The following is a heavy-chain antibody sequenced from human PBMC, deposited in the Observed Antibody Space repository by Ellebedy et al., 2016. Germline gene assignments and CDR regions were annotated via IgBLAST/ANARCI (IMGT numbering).Heavy chain of an antibody. V-gene: IGHV1-2*02. CDR3: ATEYCSSTSCYMVAFDI. J-gene: IGHJ3*02. Sequence: ASVKVSXXASGYTFTGYYMHWVRQAPGQGLEWMGWINPNSGGTNYAQKFQGRVTMTEDTSTDTAYMELSSLRSEDTAVYYCATEYCSSTSCYMVAFDIWGQGTMVTVSS. CDR2: INPNSGGT. D-gene: IGHD2-2*02. CDR1: GYTFTGYY.